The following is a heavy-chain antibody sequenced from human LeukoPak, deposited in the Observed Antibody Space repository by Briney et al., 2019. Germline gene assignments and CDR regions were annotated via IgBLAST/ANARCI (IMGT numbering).Heavy chain of an antibody. D-gene: IGHD3-10*01. CDR1: GGSISSGSYY. Sequence: SQTLSLTCTVSGGSISSGSYYWSWIRQPAGKGLEWIGRIYTSGSTNYNPSLKGRVTISVDTSKNQFSLKLSSVSAADTAVYYCARDGLLWFGTSWFDPWGQGTLVTVSS. CDR3: ARDGLLWFGTSWFDP. V-gene: IGHV4-61*02. J-gene: IGHJ5*02. CDR2: IYTSGST.